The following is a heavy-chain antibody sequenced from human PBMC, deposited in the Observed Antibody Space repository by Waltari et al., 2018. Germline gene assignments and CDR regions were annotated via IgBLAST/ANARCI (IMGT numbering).Heavy chain of an antibody. J-gene: IGHJ4*02. CDR2: ISSSSSTI. V-gene: IGHV3-48*04. CDR3: ARDLDYHFDY. Sequence: EVQLVESGGGLVRPGGSLRLSCAASGFTFSSYSMNWVRQAPGNGLELVSYISSSSSTIYYADSVKGLFTISRDNAKNSLYLQMNSLRAEDTAVYYCARDLDYHFDYWGQGTLVTVSS. CDR1: GFTFSSYS. D-gene: IGHD4-17*01.